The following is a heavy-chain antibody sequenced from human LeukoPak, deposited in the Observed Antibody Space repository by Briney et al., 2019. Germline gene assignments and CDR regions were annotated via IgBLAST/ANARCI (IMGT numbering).Heavy chain of an antibody. Sequence: SETLSLTCAVYGGSFSGYYWSWIRQPPGKGLEWIGEINHSGSTNYNPSLKSRVTISVDTSKNQFSLKLSSVTAADTAVYYCARGGMGGYSSSWYKYWGQGTLVTVSS. V-gene: IGHV4-34*01. CDR1: GGSFSGYY. J-gene: IGHJ4*02. D-gene: IGHD6-13*01. CDR3: ARGGMGGYSSSWYKY. CDR2: INHSGST.